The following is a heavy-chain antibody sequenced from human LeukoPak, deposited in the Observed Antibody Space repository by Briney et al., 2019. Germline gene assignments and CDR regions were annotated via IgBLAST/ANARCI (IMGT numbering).Heavy chain of an antibody. CDR1: GGSISSSSYY. CDR2: IYYSGST. D-gene: IGHD5-18*01. J-gene: IGHJ3*02. V-gene: IGHV4-39*01. Sequence: SETLSLTCTVSGGSISSSSYYWGWIRQPPGKGPEWIGSIYYSGSTYYNPSLKSRVTISVDTSKNQFSLKLSSVTAADTAVYYCARPLNPRGYSYGLGAFDIWGQGTMVTVSS. CDR3: ARPLNPRGYSYGLGAFDI.